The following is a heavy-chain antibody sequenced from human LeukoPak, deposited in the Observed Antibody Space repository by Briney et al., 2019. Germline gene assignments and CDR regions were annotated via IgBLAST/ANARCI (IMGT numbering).Heavy chain of an antibody. CDR3: ARGRRGLLLPVFDY. CDR1: GGSISSSSYY. CDR2: IYYSGST. Sequence: SETLSLTCTVSGGSISSSSYYWGWIRQPPGKGLEWIGSIYYSGSTYYNPSLKSRVTISVDTSKNQFSLKLSSVTAADTAVYYCARGRRGLLLPVFDYWGQGTLVTVSS. V-gene: IGHV4-39*07. J-gene: IGHJ4*02. D-gene: IGHD3-22*01.